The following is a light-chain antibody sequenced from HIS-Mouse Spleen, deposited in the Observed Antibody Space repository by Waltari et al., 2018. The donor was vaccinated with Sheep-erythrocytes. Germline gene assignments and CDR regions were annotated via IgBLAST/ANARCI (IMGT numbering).Light chain of an antibody. CDR3: CSYAGSYNHV. V-gene: IGLV2-11*02. CDR1: TSVVGGYHE. CDR2: DVS. J-gene: IGLJ1*01. Sequence: QSALTQPRSVSGSPRLLVTLSCTGTTSVVGGYHECSPYQQHHVKAPKLMIYDVSKRPSGVPDRFSGSKSGNTASLTISGLQAEDEADYSCCSYAGSYNHVFATGTKVTVL.